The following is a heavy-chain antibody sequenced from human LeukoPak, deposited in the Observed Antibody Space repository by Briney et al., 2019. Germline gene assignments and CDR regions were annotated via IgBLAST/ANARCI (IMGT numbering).Heavy chain of an antibody. CDR2: IYYSGST. CDR1: GGSISSYY. Sequence: PSETLSLTCTVSGGSISSYYWSWIRQPPGKGLEWIGYIYYSGSTNYNPSLKSRVTISVDTSKNQFSLKLSSVTAADTAVYYCARGGRTIFPYYFDYWGQGTLVTVSS. J-gene: IGHJ4*02. V-gene: IGHV4-59*08. CDR3: ARGGRTIFPYYFDY. D-gene: IGHD3-9*01.